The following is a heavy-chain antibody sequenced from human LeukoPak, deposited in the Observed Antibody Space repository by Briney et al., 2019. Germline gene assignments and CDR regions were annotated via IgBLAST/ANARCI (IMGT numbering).Heavy chain of an antibody. V-gene: IGHV3-9*01. Sequence: GGSLRLSCAASGSTFNNYAMHWVRQAPGKGLEWVSGISWNSGSIGYADSVKGRFTISRDNAKNSLYLQMNSLRVEDTALYYCAKESPPYSNDWSSLNSWGQGTLVTVSS. CDR3: AKESPPYSNDWSSLNS. D-gene: IGHD6-19*01. CDR2: ISWNSGSI. CDR1: GSTFNNYA. J-gene: IGHJ4*02.